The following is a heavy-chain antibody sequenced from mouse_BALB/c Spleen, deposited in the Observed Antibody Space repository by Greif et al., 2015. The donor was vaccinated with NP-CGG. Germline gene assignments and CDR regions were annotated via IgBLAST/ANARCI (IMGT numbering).Heavy chain of an antibody. V-gene: IGHV1-4*02. Sequence: VQLQQSAAELARPGASVKMSCKASGYTFTSYTMHWVKQRPGQGLEWIGYINPSSGYTEYNQKFKDKTTLTADKSSSTAYMQLSSLTSEDSAVYYCAKGDYGNVYAMDYWGQGTSVTVSS. CDR1: GYTFTSYT. CDR3: AKGDYGNVYAMDY. J-gene: IGHJ4*01. CDR2: INPSSGYT. D-gene: IGHD2-1*01.